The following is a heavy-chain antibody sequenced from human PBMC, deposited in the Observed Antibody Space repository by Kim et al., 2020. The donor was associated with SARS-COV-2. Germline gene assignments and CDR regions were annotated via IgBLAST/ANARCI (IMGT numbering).Heavy chain of an antibody. D-gene: IGHD3-3*01. CDR3: ARDDFWSGYFGDY. CDR2: IWYDGSNK. J-gene: IGHJ4*02. CDR1: GFTFSSYG. Sequence: GGSLRLSCAASGFTFSSYGMHWVRQAPGKGLEWVAVIWYDGSNKYYADSVKGRFTISRDNSKNTLYLQMNSLRAEDTAVYYCARDDFWSGYFGDYWGQGTLVTVSS. V-gene: IGHV3-33*01.